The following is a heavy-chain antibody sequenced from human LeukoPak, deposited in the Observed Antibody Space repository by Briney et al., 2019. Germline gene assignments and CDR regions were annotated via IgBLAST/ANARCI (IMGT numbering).Heavy chain of an antibody. D-gene: IGHD5-24*01. CDR3: ASVEMASEGDAFDI. CDR2: IYYSGST. Sequence: PSETLSLTCTVSGGSITRYYWSWIRQPPGKGLEWIGYIYYSGSTNYNPSLKSRVTISVDTSKNQFSLKLSSVTAADTAVYYCASVEMASEGDAFDIWGQGTMVTVSS. J-gene: IGHJ3*02. V-gene: IGHV4-59*12. CDR1: GGSITRYY.